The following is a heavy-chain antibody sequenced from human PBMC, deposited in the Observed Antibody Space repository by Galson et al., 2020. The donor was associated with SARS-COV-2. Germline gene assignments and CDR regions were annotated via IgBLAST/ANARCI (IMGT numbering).Heavy chain of an antibody. CDR3: AKDRRGSYGYYGMDV. J-gene: IGHJ6*02. V-gene: IGHV3-30*18. Sequence: GESLKISCAASGFTFSSYVMHWVRQAPGKGLEWVAVISYDGSNKYYADSVKGRFTISRDNSKNTLYLQMNSLRAEDTAVYYCAKDRRGSYGYYGMDVWGQGTTVTVSS. D-gene: IGHD1-26*01. CDR1: GFTFSSYV. CDR2: ISYDGSNK.